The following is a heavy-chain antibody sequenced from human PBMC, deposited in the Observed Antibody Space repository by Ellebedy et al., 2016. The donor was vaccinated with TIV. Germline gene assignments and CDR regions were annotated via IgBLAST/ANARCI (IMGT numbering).Heavy chain of an antibody. J-gene: IGHJ3*02. CDR3: ARGSRPYCSSTSCYGAFDI. V-gene: IGHV1-2*02. CDR2: IYPSRGDT. D-gene: IGHD2-2*01. Sequence: AASVKVSCKTSGYTFTDYHIHWVRQAPGQGLEWMGWIYPSRGDTQYAQKFQGRVTMTRDTSITTAYMELRSLRSDDTAVYYCARGSRPYCSSTSCYGAFDIWGQGTMVTVSS. CDR1: GYTFTDYH.